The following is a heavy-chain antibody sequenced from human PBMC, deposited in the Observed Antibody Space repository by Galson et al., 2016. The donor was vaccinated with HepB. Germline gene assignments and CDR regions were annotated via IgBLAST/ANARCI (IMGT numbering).Heavy chain of an antibody. CDR1: GFTFSTYA. V-gene: IGHV3-23*01. CDR2: ISGSGDTT. D-gene: IGHD1-26*01. CDR3: AKWSDAAATYWGQGATAAD. Sequence: SLRLSCAGTGFTFSTYAMSWVRQAPGKRLEWVSAISGSGDTTYYADSVKGRFSISRDNSKNTLYLQMSSLTAEDTAVYYCAKWSDAAATYWGQGATAADWGQGTLVTVSS. J-gene: IGHJ4*02.